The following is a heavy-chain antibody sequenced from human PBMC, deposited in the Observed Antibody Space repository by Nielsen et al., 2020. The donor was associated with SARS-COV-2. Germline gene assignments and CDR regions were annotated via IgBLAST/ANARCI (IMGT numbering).Heavy chain of an antibody. CDR3: AREPRFSGYYGSGSYKDY. V-gene: IGHV3-66*01. D-gene: IGHD3-10*01. CDR1: GFTVSSNY. J-gene: IGHJ4*02. CDR2: IYSGGST. Sequence: GGSLRLSCAASGFTVSSNYMGWVRQAPGKGLEWVSVIYSGGSTYYADSVKGRFTISRDNSKNTLYLQMNSLRAEDTAVYYCAREPRFSGYYGSGSYKDYWGQGTLVTVSS.